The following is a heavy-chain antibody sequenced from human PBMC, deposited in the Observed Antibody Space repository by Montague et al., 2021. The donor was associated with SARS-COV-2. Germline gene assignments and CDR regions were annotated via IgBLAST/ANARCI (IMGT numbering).Heavy chain of an antibody. J-gene: IGHJ4*02. CDR2: INHGGST. CDR3: AGGARQGYGFRLGSFGY. D-gene: IGHD3-10*01. CDR1: GGSFSGYS. Sequence: SETLSLTCAVYGGSFSGYSWNWIRQPPGEGLEWIGEINHGGSTNXNPSLKSRVTMSVDTSKNQFSLKLSSVTAADTAVYYCAGGARQGYGFRLGSFGYWGQGTLVTVSS. V-gene: IGHV4-34*01.